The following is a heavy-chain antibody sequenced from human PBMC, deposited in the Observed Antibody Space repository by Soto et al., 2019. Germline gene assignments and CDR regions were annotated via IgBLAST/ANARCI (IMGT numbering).Heavy chain of an antibody. V-gene: IGHV3-9*01. CDR3: AKGSSGWDKENWFDP. D-gene: IGHD6-19*01. Sequence: GGSLRLSCAASGFTFDDYAMPWVRQAPGKGLEWVSGISWNSGSIGYADSVKGRFTISRDNAKNSLYLQMNSLRAEDTALYYCAKGSSGWDKENWFDPWGQGTMVTVSS. J-gene: IGHJ5*02. CDR1: GFTFDDYA. CDR2: ISWNSGSI.